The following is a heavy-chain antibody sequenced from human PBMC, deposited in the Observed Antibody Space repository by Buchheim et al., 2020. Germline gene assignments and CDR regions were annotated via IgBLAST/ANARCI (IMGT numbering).Heavy chain of an antibody. V-gene: IGHV3-7*01. CDR1: GFTFSNFR. CDR2: IKHDGSVT. Sequence: EVQLVESGGGLVQPGGSLRLSCAASGFTFSNFRMSWVRQAPGKGLEWVANIKHDGSVTYYVDSVKGRFTISRDHAKNSVYLQMNSLGAEDTALYYCARKIEAAGPSYDYWGRGTL. CDR3: ARKIEAAGPSYDY. J-gene: IGHJ4*02. D-gene: IGHD6-13*01.